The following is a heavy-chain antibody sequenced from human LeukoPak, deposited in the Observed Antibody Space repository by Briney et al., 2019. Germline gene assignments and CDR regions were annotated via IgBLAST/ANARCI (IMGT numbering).Heavy chain of an antibody. CDR2: ISSSTTTI. CDR3: AKIVSAWDGFDY. D-gene: IGHD3-16*02. V-gene: IGHV3-48*04. J-gene: IGHJ4*02. Sequence: GGSLRLSCAASGFTFSSYAMNWVRQAPGKGLERVSYISSSTTTIYYADSVKGRFTISRDSAKNSLFLQMNSLRVEDTAVYYCAKIVSAWDGFDYWGQGALVTVSS. CDR1: GFTFSSYA.